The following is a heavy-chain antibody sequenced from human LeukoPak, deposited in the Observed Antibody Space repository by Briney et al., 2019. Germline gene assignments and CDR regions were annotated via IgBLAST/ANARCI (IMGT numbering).Heavy chain of an antibody. CDR1: GGSISSGGYY. CDR3: ARRHSSGWRSSYWYFDL. J-gene: IGHJ2*01. Sequence: SETLSLTCTVSGGSISSGGYYWSWIRQPPGKGLEWIGEINHSGSTNYNPSLKSRVTISVDTSKNQFSLKLSSVTAADTAVYYCARRHSSGWRSSYWYFDLWGRGTLVTVSS. CDR2: INHSGST. V-gene: IGHV4-39*07. D-gene: IGHD6-19*01.